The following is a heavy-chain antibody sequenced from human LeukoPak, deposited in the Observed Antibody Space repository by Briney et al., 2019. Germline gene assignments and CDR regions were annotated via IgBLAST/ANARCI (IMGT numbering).Heavy chain of an antibody. D-gene: IGHD3-16*01. CDR1: GFTFSTYS. J-gene: IGHJ4*02. CDR2: IGSSATTI. Sequence: GGSLRLSCADSGFTFSTYSMNWVRQAPGKGLEWVSYIGSSATTIYYADSVKGRFTISRDNAKNSLYLQMNNLRAEDTAAYYCARVGPRGTFDYWGQGTLVTVSS. V-gene: IGHV3-48*01. CDR3: ARVGPRGTFDY.